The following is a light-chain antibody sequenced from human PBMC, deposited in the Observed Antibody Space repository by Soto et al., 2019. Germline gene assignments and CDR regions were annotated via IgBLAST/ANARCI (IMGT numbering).Light chain of an antibody. V-gene: IGKV3-15*01. Sequence: EIILTQSPATLYVSPGERATLSCRASQSLTSNLAWYQQRPGQAPRLLIYGASTRATGIPARFSGSGSGTEFTLTISSLQSEDFALYYCQQYNNWPPLTFGGGTKVDIK. J-gene: IGKJ4*01. CDR2: GAS. CDR1: QSLTSN. CDR3: QQYNNWPPLT.